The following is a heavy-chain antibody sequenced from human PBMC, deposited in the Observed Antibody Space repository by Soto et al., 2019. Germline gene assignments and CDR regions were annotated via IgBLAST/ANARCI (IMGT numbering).Heavy chain of an antibody. CDR2: ISYDGSNT. CDR1: GFTFSSYA. Sequence: PGGSLRLSCAASGFTFSSYAMHWVRQAPGKGLEWVAVISYDGSNTNYADSVKGRFTISRDNSKSTLFLQMNSLRDEDTAVYYCAREFCSGGNCYTYYFDPWGQGIPVTVSS. CDR3: AREFCSGGNCYTYYFDP. V-gene: IGHV3-30-3*01. D-gene: IGHD2-15*01. J-gene: IGHJ5*02.